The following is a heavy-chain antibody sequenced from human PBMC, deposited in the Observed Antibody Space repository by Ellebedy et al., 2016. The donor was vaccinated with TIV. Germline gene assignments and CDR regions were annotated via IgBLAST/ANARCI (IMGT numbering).Heavy chain of an antibody. J-gene: IGHJ6*03. Sequence: SVKVSXXASGGTFSSYAISWVRQAPGQGLEWMGGIIPIFGTANYAQKFQGRVTITADESTSTAYMELSSLRSEDTAVYYCASKGGLEDYYYMDVWGKGTTVTVSS. CDR1: GGTFSSYA. CDR3: ASKGGLEDYYYMDV. D-gene: IGHD1-1*01. CDR2: IIPIFGTA. V-gene: IGHV1-69*13.